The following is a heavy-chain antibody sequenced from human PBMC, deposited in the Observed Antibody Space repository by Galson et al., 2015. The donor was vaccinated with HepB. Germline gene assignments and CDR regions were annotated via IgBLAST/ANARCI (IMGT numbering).Heavy chain of an antibody. V-gene: IGHV1-18*01. CDR3: ARGSGGGYCSSTSCYWGRDYYYYYGMDV. J-gene: IGHJ6*02. D-gene: IGHD2-2*01. Sequence: SVKVSCKASGYTFTSYGISWVRQAPGQGLEWMGWISAYNGNTNYAQKLQGRVTMTTDTSTSTAYMELRSLRSDDTAVYYCARGSGGGYCSSTSCYWGRDYYYYYGMDVWGQGTTVTVSS. CDR1: GYTFTSYG. CDR2: ISAYNGNT.